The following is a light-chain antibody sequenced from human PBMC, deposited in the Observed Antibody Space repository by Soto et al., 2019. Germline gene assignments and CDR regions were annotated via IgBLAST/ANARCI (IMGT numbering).Light chain of an antibody. V-gene: IGKV3-20*01. CDR2: GAS. J-gene: IGKJ2*01. CDR3: QQYGSSPRT. Sequence: EIVLTQSAGTLSLSPGEIATLSCRASQSVSSSYLAWYQQKPGQAPRLLIYGASSRATGIPDRFSGSGSGTDFTLTISRLEPEDFAVYYCQQYGSSPRTFGQGTKLEIK. CDR1: QSVSSSY.